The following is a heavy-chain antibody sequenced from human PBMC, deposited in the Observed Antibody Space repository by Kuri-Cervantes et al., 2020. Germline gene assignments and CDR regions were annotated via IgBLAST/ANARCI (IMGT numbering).Heavy chain of an antibody. CDR1: GYTFTSYY. CDR2: INPSGGST. J-gene: IGHJ6*02. D-gene: IGHD3-22*01. Sequence: ASVKVSCKASGYTFTSYYMHWVRQAPGQGLEWMGIINPSGGSTSYAQKFQGRVTMTRDTSTSTVYMELSSLRSEGTAVYYCAREGGSGDQWLPGLTQNYGMDVWGQGTTVTVSS. V-gene: IGHV1-46*01. CDR3: AREGGSGDQWLPGLTQNYGMDV.